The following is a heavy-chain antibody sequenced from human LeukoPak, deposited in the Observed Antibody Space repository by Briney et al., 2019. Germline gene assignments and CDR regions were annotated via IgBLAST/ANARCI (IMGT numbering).Heavy chain of an antibody. J-gene: IGHJ5*02. D-gene: IGHD5-24*01. CDR3: ARRRDGYNSDWFGP. V-gene: IGHV1-8*01. CDR1: VYIFTSYD. Sequence: ASVKVSCKASVYIFTSYDINWVRQATGQGLEWMGWMNPNGGNTGYAQKFQGRVTITRDTSITTAYMELSSLRSEDTAVYYCARRRDGYNSDWFGPWGQGTLVSVSS. CDR2: MNPNGGNT.